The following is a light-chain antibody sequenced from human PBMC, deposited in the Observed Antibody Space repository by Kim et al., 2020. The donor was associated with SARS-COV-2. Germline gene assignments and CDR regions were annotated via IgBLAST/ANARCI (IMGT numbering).Light chain of an antibody. Sequence: APGGTATLSCRASQRVSSSYLAWYQQTPGQAPRLLIYGASSRATGIPDRFSGSGSGTDFTLTISRLEPEDFAVYYCQQYGSSPRTFGQGTKVDIK. CDR3: QQYGSSPRT. CDR1: QRVSSSY. J-gene: IGKJ1*01. CDR2: GAS. V-gene: IGKV3-20*01.